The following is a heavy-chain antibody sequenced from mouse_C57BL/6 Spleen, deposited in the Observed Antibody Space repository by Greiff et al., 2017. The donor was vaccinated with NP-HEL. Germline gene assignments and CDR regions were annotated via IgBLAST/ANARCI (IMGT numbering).Heavy chain of an antibody. V-gene: IGHV1-82*01. CDR2: IYPGDGDT. D-gene: IGHD1-1*01. J-gene: IGHJ3*01. CDR3: ARSGSSYPFAY. CDR1: GYAFSSSW. Sequence: VQLQQSGPELVKPGASVKISCKASGYAFSSSWMNWVKQRPGKGLEWIGRIYPGDGDTNYNGKFKGKATLTADKSSSTAYMQLSSLTSEDSAVYFCARSGSSYPFAYWGQGTLVTVSA.